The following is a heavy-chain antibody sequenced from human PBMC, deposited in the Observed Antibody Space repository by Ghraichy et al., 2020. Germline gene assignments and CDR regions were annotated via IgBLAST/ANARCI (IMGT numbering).Heavy chain of an antibody. Sequence: ETLSLTCTVSGGSISSYYWSWIRQPPGKGLEWIGYIYYSGSTNYNPSLKSRVTISVDTSKNQFSLKLSSVTAADTAVYYCARGSYGDYYYYYYMDVWGKGTTVTVSS. J-gene: IGHJ6*03. CDR1: GGSISSYY. CDR3: ARGSYGDYYYYYYMDV. CDR2: IYYSGST. V-gene: IGHV4-59*01. D-gene: IGHD4-17*01.